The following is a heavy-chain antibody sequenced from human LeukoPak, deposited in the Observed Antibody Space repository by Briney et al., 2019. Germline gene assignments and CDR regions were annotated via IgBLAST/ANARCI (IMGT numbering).Heavy chain of an antibody. D-gene: IGHD1-26*01. Sequence: SQTLSLTCAISGDSVSRDGAAWNWIRQSPSRGLEWLERTYYRSKWYNDYAVSVKSRININPDTSKNQFSLQLSSVTPEDTAVYYCARGVGAPDYWGQGALVTVSS. CDR3: ARGVGAPDY. CDR1: GDSVSRDGAA. J-gene: IGHJ4*02. V-gene: IGHV6-1*01. CDR2: TYYRSKWYN.